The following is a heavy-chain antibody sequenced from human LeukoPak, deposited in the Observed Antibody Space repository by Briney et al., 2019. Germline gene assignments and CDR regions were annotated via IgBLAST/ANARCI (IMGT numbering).Heavy chain of an antibody. V-gene: IGHV4-59*08. D-gene: IGHD3-16*01. CDR1: GGSISSYY. CDR3: ARVSPPDYDYVWGSYRYYFDY. J-gene: IGHJ4*02. CDR2: IYYSGST. Sequence: PSETLSLTCTVSGGSISSYYWSWIRQPPGKGLEWIGYIYYSGSTNYNPSLKSRVTISVDTSKNQFSLKLSSVTAADTAVYYCARVSPPDYDYVWGSYRYYFDYWGQGTLVTVSS.